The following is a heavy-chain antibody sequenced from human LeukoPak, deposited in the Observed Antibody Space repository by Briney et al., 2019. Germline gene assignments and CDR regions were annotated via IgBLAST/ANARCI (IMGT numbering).Heavy chain of an antibody. D-gene: IGHD2-2*01. Sequence: SETLSLTCSVSGGSTNSYYWSWIRQSGGKGLEWIGRIYSSGSTVYNPSLNSRLTMSIDTSKNQFSLTLKSVTATDTAVYYCARVKASSTSWTFDQWGQRALVTVSS. CDR2: IYSSGST. CDR1: GGSTNSYY. J-gene: IGHJ4*02. CDR3: ARVKASSTSWTFDQ. V-gene: IGHV4-4*07.